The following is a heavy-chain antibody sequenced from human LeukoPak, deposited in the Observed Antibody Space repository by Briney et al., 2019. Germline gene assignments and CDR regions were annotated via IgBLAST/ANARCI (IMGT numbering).Heavy chain of an antibody. J-gene: IGHJ4*02. CDR2: ISSSGSTI. CDR3: ARDRTYYYDSSGYHY. V-gene: IGHV3-11*01. D-gene: IGHD3-22*01. CDR1: GFTFSDYY. Sequence: GGSLRLSCAASGFTFSDYYMRWIRQAPGKGLEWVSYISSSGSTIYYADSVKGRFTISRDNAKNSLYLQMNSLRAEDTAVYYCARDRTYYYDSSGYHYWGQGTLVTVSS.